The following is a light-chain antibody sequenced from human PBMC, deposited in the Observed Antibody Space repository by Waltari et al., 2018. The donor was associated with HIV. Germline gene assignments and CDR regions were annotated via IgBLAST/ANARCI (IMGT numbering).Light chain of an antibody. J-gene: IGLJ3*02. CDR2: EVS. Sequence: QSALPQPASVSGSPGQSITLSCTAADFDLYGYNFVSWFQHPPGKAPKVIIYEVSNRPSGVSYRFSGSKSGNTASLTISGLQPEDEAEYFCISYISSSTPVFGGGTKLTVL. V-gene: IGLV2-14*01. CDR3: ISYISSSTPV. CDR1: DFDLYGYNF.